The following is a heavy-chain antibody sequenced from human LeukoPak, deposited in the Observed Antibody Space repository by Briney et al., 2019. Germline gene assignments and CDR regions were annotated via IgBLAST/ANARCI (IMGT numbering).Heavy chain of an antibody. D-gene: IGHD6-19*01. CDR3: ASTVAASTSHYYYGMDV. Sequence: GGSLRLSCAASGFTFSSYALSWVRQAPGKGLEWVSGITDSGTGTYYADSVKGRFTISRDNSKNTLYLQMNSLRAEDTAVYYCASTVAASTSHYYYGMDVWGQGTTVTVSS. CDR2: ITDSGTGT. CDR1: GFTFSSYA. V-gene: IGHV3-23*01. J-gene: IGHJ6*02.